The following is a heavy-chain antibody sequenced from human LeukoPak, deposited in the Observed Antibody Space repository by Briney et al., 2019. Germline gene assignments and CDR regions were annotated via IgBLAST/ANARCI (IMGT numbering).Heavy chain of an antibody. J-gene: IGHJ4*02. V-gene: IGHV4-61*02. Sequence: SETLSLTCTVSGGSISGSTYYWSWIRQPAGKGLEWIGRIYTSGSTNYNPSLKSRVTISVDTSKNQFSLKLSSVTAADTAVYYCARAPVDTAMGFDYWGQGTLVTVSS. CDR1: GGSISGSTYY. D-gene: IGHD5-18*01. CDR3: ARAPVDTAMGFDY. CDR2: IYTSGST.